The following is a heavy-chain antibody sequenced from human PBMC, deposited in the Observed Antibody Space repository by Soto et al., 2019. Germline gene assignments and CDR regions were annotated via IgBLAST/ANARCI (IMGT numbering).Heavy chain of an antibody. V-gene: IGHV3-11*01. CDR2: IGGTSNVI. D-gene: IGHD6-25*01. J-gene: IGHJ4*02. CDR3: ARVGLSAADFDY. CDR1: GFIFSANY. Sequence: QVQLVDSGGALVEPGGSLRLSCEASGFIFSANYMTWIRQAPGKGLEWVSYIGGTSNVIYYADSVKGRFTISRDNAKNSLYLQMNSLRAEDTAVYYCARVGLSAADFDYWGQGAPVTVSS.